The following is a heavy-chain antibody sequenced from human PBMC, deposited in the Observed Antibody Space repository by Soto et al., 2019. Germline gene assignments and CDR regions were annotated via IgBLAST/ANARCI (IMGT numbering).Heavy chain of an antibody. Sequence: ASVKVSCXASGYTFSSYGINWGRQAPGQGPEWMGWVSPNNGNTNYAQTLQGRVTMTTDTSTSTAYMELKSLRSDDTALYFCARAPPSTXXAGFSVYWGQGTLVTVSS. CDR3: ARAPPSTXXAGFSVY. CDR2: VSPNNGNT. D-gene: IGHD3-3*01. CDR1: GYTFSSYG. V-gene: IGHV1-18*04. J-gene: IGHJ4*02.